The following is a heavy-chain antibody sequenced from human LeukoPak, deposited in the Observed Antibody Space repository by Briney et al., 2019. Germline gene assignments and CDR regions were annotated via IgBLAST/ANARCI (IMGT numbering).Heavy chain of an antibody. J-gene: IGHJ4*02. CDR1: GFTFSSYS. D-gene: IGHD6-13*01. V-gene: IGHV3-21*06. CDR2: ISSSSTYI. Sequence: GGSLRLSCAASGFTFSSYSMNWVRQAPGKGLEWVSYISSSSTYIDYADSVKGRFTISRDNAKNSLYLQMNSLRAEDTAVYYCAREGIAAVGPYWGQGTLVTVSS. CDR3: AREGIAAVGPY.